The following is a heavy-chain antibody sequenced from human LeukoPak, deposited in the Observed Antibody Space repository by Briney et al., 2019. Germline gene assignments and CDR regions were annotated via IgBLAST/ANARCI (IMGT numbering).Heavy chain of an antibody. Sequence: ASVKVSCKASGYTFINYGISWVRQAPGQGLEWMGCISAYNGDTSHAQKFQGRVTMTTDTSTTTAYMELRSLRSDDTAVYYCARDHSYYDSGSYSNVDYWGQGTLVTVSS. CDR3: ARDHSYYDSGSYSNVDY. V-gene: IGHV1-18*01. J-gene: IGHJ4*02. CDR2: ISAYNGDT. CDR1: GYTFINYG. D-gene: IGHD3-10*01.